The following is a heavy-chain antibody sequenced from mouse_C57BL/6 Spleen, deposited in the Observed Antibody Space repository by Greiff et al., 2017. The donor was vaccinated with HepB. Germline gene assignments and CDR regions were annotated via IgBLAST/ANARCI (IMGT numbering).Heavy chain of an antibody. Sequence: EVKLMESGGGLVQPGGSLSLSCAASGFTFTDYYMSWVRQPPGKALEWLGFIRNKANGYTTEYSASVKGRFTISRDNSQSILYLQMNALRAEDSATYYCARYLYYGPFDYWGQGTTLTVSS. CDR3: ARYLYYGPFDY. V-gene: IGHV7-3*01. D-gene: IGHD1-1*01. CDR2: IRNKANGYTT. J-gene: IGHJ2*01. CDR1: GFTFTDYY.